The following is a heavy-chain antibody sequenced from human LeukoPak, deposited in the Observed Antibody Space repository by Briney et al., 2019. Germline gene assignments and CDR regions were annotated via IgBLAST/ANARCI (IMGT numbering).Heavy chain of an antibody. CDR1: GITFSSHA. CDR3: AKAYHDSGCLIDY. V-gene: IGHV3-23*01. D-gene: IGHD6-19*01. J-gene: IGHJ4*01. CDR2: IRGNGATT. Sequence: GGSLRLSCAASGITFSSHAMTWVRQAPGKGLEWVAAIRGNGATTDYADPVKGRFTISRDNSKSTLYLQMNSLRAEDTAVYYCAKAYHDSGCLIDYWGQGTLVTVSS.